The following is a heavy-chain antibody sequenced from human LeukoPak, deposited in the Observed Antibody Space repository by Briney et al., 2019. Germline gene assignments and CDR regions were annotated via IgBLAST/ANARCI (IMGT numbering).Heavy chain of an antibody. J-gene: IGHJ5*02. CDR1: GFTFSSYG. CDR2: IQYDGSNK. CDR3: AKDSGYDSSGTNWFDP. D-gene: IGHD3-22*01. V-gene: IGHV3-30*02. Sequence: GGSLRLSCAASGFTFSSYGMHWVRQAPGKGLEWVSFIQYDGSNKYYADSVKGRFTISRDNSKNTLYLQMNSLRAEDTAVYYCAKDSGYDSSGTNWFDPWGQGTLVTVSS.